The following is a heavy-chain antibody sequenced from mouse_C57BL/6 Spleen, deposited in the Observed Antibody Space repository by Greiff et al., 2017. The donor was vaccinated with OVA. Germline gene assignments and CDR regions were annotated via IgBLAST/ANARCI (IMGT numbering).Heavy chain of an antibody. CDR3: ARRDTYFDV. J-gene: IGHJ1*03. Sequence: EVQLVESGPVLVKPGASVKMSCKASGYTFTDYYMNWVKQSHGKSLEWIGVINPYNGGTSYNQKFKGKATLTVDKSSSTAYMELNSLTSEDSAVYYCARRDTYFDVWGTGTTVTVSS. CDR2: INPYNGGT. CDR1: GYTFTDYY. D-gene: IGHD3-3*01. V-gene: IGHV1-19*01.